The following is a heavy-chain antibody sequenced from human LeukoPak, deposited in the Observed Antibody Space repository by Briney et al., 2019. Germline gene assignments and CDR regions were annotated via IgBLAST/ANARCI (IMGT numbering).Heavy chain of an antibody. Sequence: RPGGSLRLSCAASGFTFPTYAMTWVRQAPGKGLEWVSGISHSGGSTYYADSVKGRFNISRDNSKNTLYLQMNSLRAEDTAVYYCAKGRGGLGRGLTGYIFDYWGQGTLVTVSS. V-gene: IGHV3-23*01. CDR1: GFTFPTYA. J-gene: IGHJ4*02. D-gene: IGHD3-9*01. CDR2: ISHSGGST. CDR3: AKGRGGLGRGLTGYIFDY.